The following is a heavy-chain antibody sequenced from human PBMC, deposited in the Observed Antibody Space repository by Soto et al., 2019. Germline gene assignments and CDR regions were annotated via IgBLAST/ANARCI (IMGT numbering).Heavy chain of an antibody. CDR3: ARTYCTNGVCYWYNWFDP. V-gene: IGHV1-69*13. J-gene: IGHJ5*02. D-gene: IGHD2-8*01. CDR2: IIPIFGTA. CDR1: GGTFSSYA. Sequence: ASVKVSCKASGGTFSSYAISWLRQAPGQGLEWMGGIIPIFGTANYAQKFQGRVTITADESTSTAYMELSSLRSEDTAVYYCARTYCTNGVCYWYNWFDPWGQGTLVTVSS.